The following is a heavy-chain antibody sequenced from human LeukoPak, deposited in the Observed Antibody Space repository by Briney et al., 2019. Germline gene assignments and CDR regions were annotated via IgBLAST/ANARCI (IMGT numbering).Heavy chain of an antibody. V-gene: IGHV3-21*04. D-gene: IGHD6-19*01. CDR3: ARVSGSSGWSLDV. CDR2: ISSSSSYI. Sequence: PGGSLRLSCAASGFTFSSYGMNWVRQAPGKGLEWVSFISSSSSYIYYADSVKGRFTISRDNAKNSLYLQMNSLRAEDTAVYYCARVSGSSGWSLDVWGKGTTVTISS. CDR1: GFTFSSYG. J-gene: IGHJ6*04.